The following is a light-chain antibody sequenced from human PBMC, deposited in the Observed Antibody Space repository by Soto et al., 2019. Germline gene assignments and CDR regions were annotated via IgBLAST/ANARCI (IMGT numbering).Light chain of an antibody. CDR2: DAS. J-gene: IGKJ5*01. Sequence: EVVLTQSPPTLSLSPGERATRSCRASQSVSSYLAWYQQKPGQAPRLLIYDASNRATGIPARFSGTGSGTDFTLTINNLEPEDFAVYYCQVRTNWSIAFGRGTRLEIK. V-gene: IGKV3-11*01. CDR1: QSVSSY. CDR3: QVRTNWSIA.